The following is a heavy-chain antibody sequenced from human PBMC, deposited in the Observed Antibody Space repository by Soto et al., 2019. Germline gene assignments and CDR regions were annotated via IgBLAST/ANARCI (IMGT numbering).Heavy chain of an antibody. Sequence: SVKVSCKASGGTFSSYAISWVRQAPGQGLEWMGGIIPIFGTANYAQKFQGRVTITADKSTSTAYMELSSLRSEDTAVYYCAREGNSGYDDGFAPWGQGILVTVSS. CDR2: IIPIFGTA. CDR1: GGTFSSYA. J-gene: IGHJ5*02. CDR3: AREGNSGYDDGFAP. V-gene: IGHV1-69*06. D-gene: IGHD5-12*01.